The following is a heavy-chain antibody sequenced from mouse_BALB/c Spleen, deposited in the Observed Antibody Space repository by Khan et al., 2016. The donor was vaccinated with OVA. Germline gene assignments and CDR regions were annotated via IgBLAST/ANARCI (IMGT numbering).Heavy chain of an antibody. CDR2: INTYIGEP. CDR1: GYTFTNYG. CDR3: ARSNGNCWFAY. D-gene: IGHD2-1*01. J-gene: IGHJ3*01. V-gene: IGHV9-3-1*01. Sequence: LVESGPELKKPGETVKISCRASGYTFTNYGMNWVKQAPGQGLKWMGWINTYIGEPTYADDFKGRFAFSLEASASTAYLQINNLKNEDTATYFCARSNGNCWFAYWGQGTLVTVSA.